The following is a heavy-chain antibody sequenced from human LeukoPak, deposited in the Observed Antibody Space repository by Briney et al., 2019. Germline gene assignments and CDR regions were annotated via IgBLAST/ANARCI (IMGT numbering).Heavy chain of an antibody. V-gene: IGHV1-2*02. CDR2: INPNSGGT. D-gene: IGHD4-17*01. J-gene: IGHJ4*02. CDR3: ARMLTTSLYYFDY. CDR1: GYTFTGYY. Sequence: ASVKVSCKASGYTFTGYYMHWVRQAPGQGLEWMGWINPNSGGTNYAQKFQGRVTMTRDTSISTAYMELSRLRSDDTAVYYCARMLTTSLYYFDYWGQGTLVTVSS.